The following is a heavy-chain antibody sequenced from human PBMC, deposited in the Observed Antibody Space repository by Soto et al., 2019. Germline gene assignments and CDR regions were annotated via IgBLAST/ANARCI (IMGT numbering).Heavy chain of an antibody. D-gene: IGHD3-16*01. CDR2: IYPSGTI. J-gene: IGHJ4*02. CDR3: ATYTAFAKYYFDY. V-gene: IGHV4-30-2*01. CDR1: GFSITTNGYS. Sequence: PSETLSLPCSVSGFSITTNGYSWSWIRQPPGKGLEWIGYIYPSGTIFYNPSLNSRVTISADTSNNQFSLKLTSVTAADTAVYFCATYTAFAKYYFDYWGRGTLVTVSS.